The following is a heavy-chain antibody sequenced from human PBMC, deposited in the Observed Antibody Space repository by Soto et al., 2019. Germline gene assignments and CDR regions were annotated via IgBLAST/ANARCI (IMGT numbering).Heavy chain of an antibody. CDR1: GFTFSSYG. CDR2: ISYDGSYK. D-gene: IGHD6-13*01. V-gene: IGHV3-30*18. Sequence: TGGSLRLSCAASGFTFSSYGIHWVRQAPGKGLEWVAVISYDGSYKYYADSVKGRFTISRDNSKSTLYLQMNSLRGEDTAVYFCAKDQRAAAGSDGMDVWGQGTTVTVSS. J-gene: IGHJ6*02. CDR3: AKDQRAAAGSDGMDV.